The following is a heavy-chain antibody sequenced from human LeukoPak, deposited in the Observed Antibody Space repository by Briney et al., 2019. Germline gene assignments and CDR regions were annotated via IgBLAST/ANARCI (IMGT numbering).Heavy chain of an antibody. Sequence: PGGSLRLSCVASGLTSSSRDWMTWVRQAPGKGLEWVANIKQDGSEKYYVDSVKGRFTISRDNAKNSVDLQMNSLRVEDTAVYYCAKDNWFGEASYYFDYWGQGTLVTVSS. J-gene: IGHJ4*02. CDR2: IKQDGSEK. CDR1: GLTSSSRDW. D-gene: IGHD3-10*01. V-gene: IGHV3-7*01. CDR3: AKDNWFGEASYYFDY.